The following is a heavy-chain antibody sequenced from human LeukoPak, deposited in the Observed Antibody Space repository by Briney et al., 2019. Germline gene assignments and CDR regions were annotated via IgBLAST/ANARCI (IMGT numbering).Heavy chain of an antibody. V-gene: IGHV3-7*01. CDR2: IKQDGSEI. CDR3: ASTIEYSSSPRYYYYYMDV. J-gene: IGHJ6*03. D-gene: IGHD6-6*01. Sequence: GGSLRLSCAASGFTFSSYWMSWVRQAPGKGLEWVANIKQDGSEIYYVDPVKGRFTISRDNAKNSLYLQMNSLSAEDTAVYYCASTIEYSSSPRYYYYYMDVWGKGTTVTVSS. CDR1: GFTFSSYW.